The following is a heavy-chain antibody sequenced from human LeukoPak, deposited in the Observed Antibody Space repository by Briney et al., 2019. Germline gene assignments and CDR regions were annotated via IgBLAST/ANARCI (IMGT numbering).Heavy chain of an antibody. D-gene: IGHD1-20*01. V-gene: IGHV3-23*01. J-gene: IGHJ4*02. CDR1: GFTFSTYA. CDR2: INGSGHRT. CDR3: ARDQNPNNWNDVGRFDY. Sequence: GGSLRLSCAASGFTFSTYAMSWVRQAPGKGLEWVSSINGSGHRTYYADSVRGRFTISRDNAKNSLYLQMNSLRDEDTAVYYCARDQNPNNWNDVGRFDYWGQGTLVTVSS.